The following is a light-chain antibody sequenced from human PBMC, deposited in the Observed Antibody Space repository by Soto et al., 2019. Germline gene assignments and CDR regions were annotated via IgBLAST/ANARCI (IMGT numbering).Light chain of an antibody. CDR2: GAS. CDR3: QQYPAYT. V-gene: IGKV3-20*01. Sequence: EIVLTQSPGTLSLSPGERATLSCRASQSVSSSYLAWYQQKPGQAPRLLIYGASSRATGIPDRFSGSGSGTDFTLTIRTLEPQHFAVYYCQQYPAYTFGQGTKLEIK. J-gene: IGKJ2*01. CDR1: QSVSSSY.